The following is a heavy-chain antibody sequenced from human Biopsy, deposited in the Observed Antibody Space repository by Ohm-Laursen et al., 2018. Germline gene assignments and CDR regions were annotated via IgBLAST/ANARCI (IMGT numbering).Heavy chain of an antibody. V-gene: IGHV3-73*01. CDR2: IRSKAKSYAT. J-gene: IGHJ4*02. Sequence: SLRLSCAASGFTFSASAVHWVCQASGKGLEWVGRIRSKAKSYATAYAASGTGRFTISRDDSKNTTYLQMTSLKTEDTAGYYCTLEGGGFDNRGQGTPVTVSS. CDR1: GFTFSASA. D-gene: IGHD3-16*01. CDR3: TLEGGGFDN.